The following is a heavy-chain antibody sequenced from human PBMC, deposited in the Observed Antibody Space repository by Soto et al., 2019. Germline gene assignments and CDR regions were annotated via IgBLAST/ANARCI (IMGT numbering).Heavy chain of an antibody. V-gene: IGHV1-69*02. CDR3: TMDWGVTVSTCPSGGF. CDR2: IIPFYGVT. D-gene: IGHD7-27*01. J-gene: IGHJ4*02. Sequence: QVQLVQSGAEVKKPGSSVKVSCKASGGTFSPYTINWVRQAPGQGLEWMGRIIPFYGVTNYEQKFQARVTIAAEKSTSNAYTEPTCMRFEGTAMYYSTMDWGVTVSTCPSGGFWGRGALVTASS. CDR1: GGTFSPYT.